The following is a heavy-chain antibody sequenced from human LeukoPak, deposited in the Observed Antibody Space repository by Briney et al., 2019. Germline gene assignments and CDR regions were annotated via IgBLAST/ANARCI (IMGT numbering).Heavy chain of an antibody. D-gene: IGHD3-22*01. CDR3: AKDLYDSSGYYLDY. CDR1: GFTFDDYA. J-gene: IGHJ4*02. CDR2: ISWNSGSI. Sequence: GRSLRLSCAASGFTFDDYAMHWARQAPGKGLEWVSGISWNSGSIGCADSVKGRFTISRDNAKNSLYLQMNSLRAEDTALYYCAKDLYDSSGYYLDYWGQGTLVTVSS. V-gene: IGHV3-9*01.